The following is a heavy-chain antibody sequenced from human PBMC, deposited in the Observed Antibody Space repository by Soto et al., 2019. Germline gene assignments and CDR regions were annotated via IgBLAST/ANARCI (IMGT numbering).Heavy chain of an antibody. J-gene: IGHJ3*02. CDR1: GGSISSYY. CDR2: IYTSGST. D-gene: IGHD6-6*01. Sequence: SETLSLTCTVSGGSISSYYCSWIRQPAWKGLEWIGRIYTSGSTNYNPSLKSRVTMSVDTSKNQFSLKLSCVTAPDTAVYYCAREEGQLDDFEIWGQGTMVTVSS. CDR3: AREEGQLDDFEI. V-gene: IGHV4-4*07.